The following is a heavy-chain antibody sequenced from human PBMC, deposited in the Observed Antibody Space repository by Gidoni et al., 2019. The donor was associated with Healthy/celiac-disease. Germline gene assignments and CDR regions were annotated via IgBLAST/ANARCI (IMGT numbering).Heavy chain of an antibody. CDR1: GGSISSSSYY. CDR3: ARQATSGVTTEGRFDP. CDR2: IYYSGST. D-gene: IGHD2-21*02. Sequence: QLQLQESAPGLVKSSETLSLTCTVSGGSISSSSYYWGWIRQPPGKGLEWIGSIYYSGSTYYNPSLKSRVTISVDTSKNQFSLKLSSVTAADTAVYYCARQATSGVTTEGRFDPWGQGTLVTVSS. V-gene: IGHV4-39*01. J-gene: IGHJ5*02.